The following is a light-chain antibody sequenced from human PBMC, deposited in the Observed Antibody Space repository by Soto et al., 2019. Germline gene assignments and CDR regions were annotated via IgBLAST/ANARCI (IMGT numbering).Light chain of an antibody. CDR1: QSISSQ. J-gene: IGKJ1*01. Sequence: DIQMTRFPASVSAALRDGVTSACRASQSISSQLNWYQQKPGNAPKFLICGASILQSGVPSMFSGSGSGTDFTLTISSLQPEDFATYYCQQSYSTPWTFGQGTKVDIK. V-gene: IGKV1-39*01. CDR3: QQSYSTPWT. CDR2: GAS.